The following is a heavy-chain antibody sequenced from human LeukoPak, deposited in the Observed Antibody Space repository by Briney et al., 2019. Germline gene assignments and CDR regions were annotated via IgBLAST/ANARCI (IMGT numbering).Heavy chain of an antibody. Sequence: ASVKVSCKASGGTFSNYAIGWVRQAPGQGLEWMGGVIPIFSTANYAQKFQGRVTITADRSTSTAYMELSSLRSEDTAVYYCARSTHDFWSGCDYWGQGTLVTVSS. J-gene: IGHJ4*02. CDR2: VIPIFSTA. D-gene: IGHD3-3*01. CDR3: ARSTHDFWSGCDY. CDR1: GGTFSNYA. V-gene: IGHV1-69*06.